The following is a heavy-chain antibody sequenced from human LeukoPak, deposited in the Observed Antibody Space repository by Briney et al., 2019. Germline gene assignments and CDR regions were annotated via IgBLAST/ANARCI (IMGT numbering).Heavy chain of an antibody. CDR1: GGSLRNGGYY. V-gene: IGHV4-31*03. CDR2: IYYSGRT. Sequence: SQTLSLTCTVSGGSLRNGGYYWSWIRQHPGKGMEWIGYIYYSGRTYYNPSLKKRLTISVDTSKNQFSLKLSTVTAADTAAYYCARVIAATGWFDPWGQGTLVTVSS. CDR3: ARVIAATGWFDP. J-gene: IGHJ5*02. D-gene: IGHD2-15*01.